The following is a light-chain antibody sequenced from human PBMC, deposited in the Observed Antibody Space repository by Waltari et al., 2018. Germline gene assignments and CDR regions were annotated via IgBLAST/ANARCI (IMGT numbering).Light chain of an antibody. CDR1: SRDVCGYHY. CDR2: DVS. V-gene: IGLV2-11*01. J-gene: IGLJ2*01. CDR3: CSYAGSHVV. Sequence: QSALTQPRSVAGPPGPSVTISCPGTSRDVCGYHYVSWYQQHPGKAPKLMIYDVSKRPSGVPDRFSGSKSGNTASLTISGLQAEDEADYYCCSYAGSHVVFGGGTKLTVL.